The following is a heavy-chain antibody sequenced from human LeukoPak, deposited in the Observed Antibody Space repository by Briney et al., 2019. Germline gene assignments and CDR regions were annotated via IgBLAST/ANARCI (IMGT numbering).Heavy chain of an antibody. CDR3: VKDIGSGSYRYGGYFDY. D-gene: IGHD1-26*01. CDR1: GFPFDDKT. V-gene: IGHV3-9*03. J-gene: IGHJ4*02. CDR2: ISRNSDST. Sequence: GGSLRLSCAASGFPFDDKTMHWVRQAPGKGLEWVAGISRNSDSTGYADSVKGRFTISRDNAKNSLYLQMNSLRAEDMALYYCVKDIGSGSYRYGGYFDYWGQGTLVTVSS.